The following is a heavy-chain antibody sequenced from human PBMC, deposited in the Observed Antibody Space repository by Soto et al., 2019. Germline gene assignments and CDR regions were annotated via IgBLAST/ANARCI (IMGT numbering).Heavy chain of an antibody. V-gene: IGHV4-39*07. CDR1: GGSISSSSYY. J-gene: IGHJ5*02. CDR3: ARSSGRWSNWFDP. Sequence: PSETLSLTCTVSGGSISSSSYYWGWIRQPPGKGLEWIGSIYYSGSTYYNPSLKSRVTISVDTSKNQFSLKLSSVTAADTAVYYCARSSGRWSNWFDPWGQGTPVTVSS. D-gene: IGHD6-19*01. CDR2: IYYSGST.